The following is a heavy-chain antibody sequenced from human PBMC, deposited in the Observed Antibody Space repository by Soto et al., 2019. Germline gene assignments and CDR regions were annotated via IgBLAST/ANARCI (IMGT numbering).Heavy chain of an antibody. CDR1: GYTFTSYG. V-gene: IGHV1-18*01. D-gene: IGHD4-17*01. CDR2: ISAYNGNT. J-gene: IGHJ5*02. Sequence: QVQLVQSGAEVKKPGASVKVSCKASGYTFTSYGISWVRQAPGQGLEWMGWISAYNGNTNYAQKLQGRVTMTTDTXTXXAYMELRSLRSDDTAVYYCARDRYMVDGDLNWFDPWGQGTLVTVSS. CDR3: ARDRYMVDGDLNWFDP.